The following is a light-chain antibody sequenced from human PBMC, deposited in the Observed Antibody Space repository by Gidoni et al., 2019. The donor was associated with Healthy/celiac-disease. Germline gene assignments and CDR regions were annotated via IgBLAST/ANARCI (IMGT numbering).Light chain of an antibody. CDR2: DAS. CDR1: QIVRIY. J-gene: IGKJ4*01. Sequence: EIVFTQSPATLSWSPGERATLSCRASQIVRIYLAWYQQKPGQAPSHLIYDASNRATGTPAMLSGRGSGKDFTLTISSLEPEEFAVYYFQQRSNWPPGLTFGGGTKVEIK. CDR3: QQRSNWPPGLT. V-gene: IGKV3-11*01.